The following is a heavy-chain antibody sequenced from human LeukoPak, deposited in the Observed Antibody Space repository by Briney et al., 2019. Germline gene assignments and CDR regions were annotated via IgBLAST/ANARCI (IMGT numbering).Heavy chain of an antibody. J-gene: IGHJ3*02. V-gene: IGHV3-21*01. CDR3: ARHTIVVVPATGPDSFDI. Sequence: GGSLRLSCAASGFTFSSYSMNWVRQAPGKGLEWVSSISSSSTYIYYADSVKGRFTISRDNAKNSLYLQMNSLRAADTAVYYCARHTIVVVPATGPDSFDIWGQGTMVTVSS. D-gene: IGHD2-2*01. CDR1: GFTFSSYS. CDR2: ISSSSTYI.